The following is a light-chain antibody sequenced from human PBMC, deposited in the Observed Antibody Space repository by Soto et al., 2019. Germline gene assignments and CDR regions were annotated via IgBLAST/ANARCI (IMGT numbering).Light chain of an antibody. CDR1: QSIISH. J-gene: IGKJ4*01. Sequence: DMHRTQSPPSLSAAGGHRFTITYLASQSIISHVNWYQQKPVKAPKLLIYSASTLQSGVPSTFSGSGSEKDFNFTISSLQSEDFATSYCQKSFSNPALTFGGGTKVDIK. CDR3: QKSFSNPALT. V-gene: IGKV1-39*01. CDR2: SAS.